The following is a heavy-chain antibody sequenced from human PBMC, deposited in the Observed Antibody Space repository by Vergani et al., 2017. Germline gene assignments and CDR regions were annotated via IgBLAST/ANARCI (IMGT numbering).Heavy chain of an antibody. D-gene: IGHD1-14*01. J-gene: IGHJ5*02. CDR2: TWYDGNNK. V-gene: IGHV3-33*01. CDR1: GFTFNQYG. Sequence: QVQLVESGGGVVQPGRSLRLSCAASGFTFNQYGMHWVRQAPGKGLEWVAVTWYDGNNKHYADSVKGLFTISRDNSKSTMYRQMNSLRDDDTGVYYCARDLRLLYNRFDPWGQGTLVTVSS. CDR3: ARDLRLLYNRFDP.